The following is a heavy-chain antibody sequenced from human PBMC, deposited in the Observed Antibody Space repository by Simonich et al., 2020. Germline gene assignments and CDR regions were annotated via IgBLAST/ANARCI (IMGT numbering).Heavy chain of an antibody. D-gene: IGHD3-10*01. J-gene: IGHJ4*02. V-gene: IGHV3-21*01. CDR1: GFTLSSYS. CDR2: ISSSSSYI. Sequence: GGGLVKPGGSLRLSCAASGFTLSSYSMNWFRQAPGKGLEWVSAISSSSSYIYYADSMQGRFTISRDNAKNSLYLQMNSLRAEDTAVYYCARDTSYYGSGSYYFDYWGQGTLVTVSS. CDR3: ARDTSYYGSGSYYFDY.